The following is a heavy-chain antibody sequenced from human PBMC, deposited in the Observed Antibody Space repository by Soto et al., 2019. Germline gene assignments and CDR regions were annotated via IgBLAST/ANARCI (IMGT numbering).Heavy chain of an antibody. CDR3: AKATPAKFDY. V-gene: IGHV3-66*01. Sequence: GSLRLSCAASGFTVSSKYMTWVRQAPGKGLEWVSVIYSGGDTYYADSVKGRFTISRDNSQNTLLLQMNSLRAEDTAVYYCAKATPAKFDYWGQGSLVTVSS. CDR1: GFTVSSKY. CDR2: IYSGGDT. J-gene: IGHJ4*02. D-gene: IGHD2-2*01.